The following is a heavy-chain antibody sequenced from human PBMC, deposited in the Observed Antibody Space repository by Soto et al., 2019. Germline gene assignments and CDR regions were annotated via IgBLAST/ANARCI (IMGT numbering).Heavy chain of an antibody. CDR1: GGSISSYY. D-gene: IGHD3-3*01. CDR3: ARVSLLDDFWSGYVDY. Sequence: KTSETLSLTCTVSGGSISSYYWSWIRQPPGKGLEWIGYIYYSGSTNYNPSLKSRVTISVDTSKNQFSLKLSSVTAADTAVYYCARVSLLDDFWSGYVDYWGQGTLVTVSS. V-gene: IGHV4-59*01. CDR2: IYYSGST. J-gene: IGHJ4*02.